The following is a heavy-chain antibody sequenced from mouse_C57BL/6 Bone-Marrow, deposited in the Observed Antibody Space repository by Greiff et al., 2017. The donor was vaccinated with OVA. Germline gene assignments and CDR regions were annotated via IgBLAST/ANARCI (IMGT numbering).Heavy chain of an antibody. Sequence: QVQLQQSGAELMKPGASVKLSCKATGSTFTGYWIEWVKQRPGHGLEWIGEILPGSGSTTYNEKFKGKATFTADTTANTAYMQLSSLTTEDSAIYYCARERVYGNYVGYYAMDYWGQGTSVTVSS. CDR3: ARERVYGNYVGYYAMDY. V-gene: IGHV1-9*01. CDR1: GSTFTGYW. J-gene: IGHJ4*01. CDR2: ILPGSGST. D-gene: IGHD2-1*01.